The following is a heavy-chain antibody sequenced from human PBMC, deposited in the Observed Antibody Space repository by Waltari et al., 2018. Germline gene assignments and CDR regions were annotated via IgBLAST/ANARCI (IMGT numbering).Heavy chain of an antibody. CDR2: ITWNGGII. J-gene: IGHJ4*02. D-gene: IGHD3-16*01. Sequence: EVQLAESGGAVVRPGGSLRLTCVASGFKFNDVGRSWVRRVPGKGLEWVSGITWNGGIISYSDSVKGRFTITRDNDKNSLSLQMTSLRVEDTALYYCARYLNWGLPRFDNWGQGTQVTVSS. CDR1: GFKFNDVG. CDR3: ARYLNWGLPRFDN. V-gene: IGHV3-20*04.